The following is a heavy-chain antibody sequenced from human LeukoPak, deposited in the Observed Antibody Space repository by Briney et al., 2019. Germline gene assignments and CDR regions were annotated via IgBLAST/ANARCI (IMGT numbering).Heavy chain of an antibody. CDR2: INPNSGGT. Sequence: EASVKVSCKASGYTFTGYFMHWVRQAPGQGLEWMGWINPNSGGTNYAQKLQGRVTMTTDTSTSTAYMELSSLRSEDTAVYYCARVRSAVITFGGDDAFDIWGQGTMVTVSS. V-gene: IGHV1-2*02. J-gene: IGHJ3*02. D-gene: IGHD3-16*01. CDR3: ARVRSAVITFGGDDAFDI. CDR1: GYTFTGYF.